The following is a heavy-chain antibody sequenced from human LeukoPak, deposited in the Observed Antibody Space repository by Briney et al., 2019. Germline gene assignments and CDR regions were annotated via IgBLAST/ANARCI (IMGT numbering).Heavy chain of an antibody. J-gene: IGHJ3*02. V-gene: IGHV4-61*02. Sequence: SETLSLTCTVSGGSISSGSYYWSWIRQPAGKGLEWIGRIYTSGSTNYNPSLKSRVTISVDTSKNQFSLKLSSVTAADTAVYYCARDPYYDFWSGYKGEAFDIWGQGTMVTVSS. CDR1: GGSISSGSYY. CDR2: IYTSGST. CDR3: ARDPYYDFWSGYKGEAFDI. D-gene: IGHD3-3*01.